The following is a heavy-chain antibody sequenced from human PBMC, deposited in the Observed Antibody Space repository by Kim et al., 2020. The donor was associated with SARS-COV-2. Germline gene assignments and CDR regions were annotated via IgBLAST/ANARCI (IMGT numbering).Heavy chain of an antibody. J-gene: IGHJ4*02. V-gene: IGHV3-23*01. CDR3: AKTDSSSWYGADFVD. CDR1: GFTFKSHA. D-gene: IGHD6-13*01. Sequence: GGSLRLSCAASGFTFKSHAMSWVRQAPGKGLEWVSSISGSGGSAYYADSVKGRFTISRDNSKDTLYVQMNSLRADDTAVYYCAKTDSSSWYGADFVDWGRGTLVTVSS. CDR2: ISGSGGSA.